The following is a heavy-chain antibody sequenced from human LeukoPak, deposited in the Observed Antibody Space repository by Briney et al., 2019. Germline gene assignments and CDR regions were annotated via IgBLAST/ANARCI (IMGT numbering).Heavy chain of an antibody. D-gene: IGHD3-10*01. CDR1: GYTFTSYD. V-gene: IGHV1-8*01. CDR3: ARFRTMVRGVIIPRQYKIMGSWFDP. Sequence: ASVKVSCKASGYTFTSYDINWVRQATGQGLEWMGWMNPNRGNTGYAQKLQGRVTMTRNTSISTAYMELSSLRSEDTAVYYCARFRTMVRGVIIPRQYKIMGSWFDPWGQGTLVTVSS. J-gene: IGHJ5*02. CDR2: MNPNRGNT.